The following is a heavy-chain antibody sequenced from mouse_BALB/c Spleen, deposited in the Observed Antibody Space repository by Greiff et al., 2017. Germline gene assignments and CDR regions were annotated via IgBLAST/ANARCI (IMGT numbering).Heavy chain of an antibody. CDR3: ARYYDYGPDY. Sequence: QVQLQQPGAELVKPGSSVKISCKASGYAFSSYWMNWVKQRPGQGLEWIGQIYPGDGDTNYNGKFKGKATLTADKSSSTAYMQLSSLTSEDSAVYFCARYYDYGPDYWGQGTTLTVSS. D-gene: IGHD2-4*01. CDR2: IYPGDGDT. V-gene: IGHV1-80*01. J-gene: IGHJ2*01. CDR1: GYAFSSYW.